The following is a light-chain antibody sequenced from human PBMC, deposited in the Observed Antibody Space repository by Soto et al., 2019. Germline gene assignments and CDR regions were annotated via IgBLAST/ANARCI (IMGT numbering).Light chain of an antibody. J-gene: IGKJ3*01. Sequence: DIQMTQSPSSLSASVGDRVTITCRASQSISSYLNWYQQKPGKAPKLLIYAASSLQSGLPSRFSGSGSGTDFTLTISSLQPEDFATYYCQHRGTFGPVTIVDIK. V-gene: IGKV1-39*01. CDR2: AAS. CDR3: QHRGT. CDR1: QSISSY.